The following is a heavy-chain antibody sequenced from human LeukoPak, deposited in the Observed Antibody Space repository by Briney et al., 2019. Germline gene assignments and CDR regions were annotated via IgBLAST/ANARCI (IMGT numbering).Heavy chain of an antibody. V-gene: IGHV4-38-2*02. CDR3: ARFNWGSEFDY. J-gene: IGHJ4*02. Sequence: SETLSLTCTVSGYSISSGYYWGWIRQPPGKGLEWIGSIYHSGSTYYNPSLKSRVTISVDTSKNQFSLKLSSVTAADTAVYYCARFNWGSEFDYWGQGTLVTVSS. D-gene: IGHD3-16*01. CDR1: GYSISSGYY. CDR2: IYHSGST.